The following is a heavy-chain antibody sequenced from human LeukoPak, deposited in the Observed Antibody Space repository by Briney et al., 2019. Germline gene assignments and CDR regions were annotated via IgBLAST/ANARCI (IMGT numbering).Heavy chain of an antibody. CDR1: GFTFSDYY. J-gene: IGHJ4*02. CDR2: ISSSGSTI. V-gene: IGHV3-11*01. Sequence: GGSLRLSCAASGFTFSDYYMSWIRQAPGKGLEWVSYISSSGSTIYYADSVKGRFTISRDNAKNSLYLQMNSLRAEDTAMYYCARNQYSGSYYSAMGYWGQGTLVTVSS. CDR3: ARNQYSGSYYSAMGY. D-gene: IGHD1-26*01.